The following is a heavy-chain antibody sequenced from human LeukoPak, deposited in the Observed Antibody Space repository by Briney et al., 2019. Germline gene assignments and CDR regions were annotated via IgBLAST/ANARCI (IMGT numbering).Heavy chain of an antibody. CDR1: GYTPAELS. CDR3: ATDYHIS. Sequence: GASVKVSCKVSGYTPAELSMHWLRQVPGKGLEWMGNFDPEDGETIYAQIFQGRLTMTEDTSTDTAYMELSSLRSEDTAIYYCATDYHISWGQGTLVTVSS. D-gene: IGHD2-21*01. V-gene: IGHV1-24*01. CDR2: FDPEDGET. J-gene: IGHJ5*02.